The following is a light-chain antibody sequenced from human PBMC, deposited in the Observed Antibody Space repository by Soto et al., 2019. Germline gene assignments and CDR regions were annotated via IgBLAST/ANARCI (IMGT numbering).Light chain of an antibody. Sequence: DIVMTQSPDSLAVSLGERATINCKSSQSVLYSSNNKNYLAWFQHKPGQPPKLLISWASTRESEVPDRFSGSGPGTDFTLTISGLQAEDVAVYFCQQYYRSPRTFGQGTKVEIK. J-gene: IGKJ1*01. CDR2: WAS. CDR1: QSVLYSSNNKNY. V-gene: IGKV4-1*01. CDR3: QQYYRSPRT.